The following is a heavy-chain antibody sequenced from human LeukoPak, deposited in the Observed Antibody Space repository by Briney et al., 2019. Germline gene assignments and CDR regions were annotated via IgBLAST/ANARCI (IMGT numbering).Heavy chain of an antibody. CDR2: INAGNGNT. CDR3: ARGAADYGLDYFDY. Sequence: ASVKVSCKASGYTFTSYAMHWVRQAPGQRLEWMGWINAGNGNTKYSQKFQGRVTITRDTSASTAYMELSGLRSEDTAVYYCARGAADYGLDYFDYWGQGTLVTVSS. V-gene: IGHV1-3*01. CDR1: GYTFTSYA. D-gene: IGHD4-17*01. J-gene: IGHJ4*02.